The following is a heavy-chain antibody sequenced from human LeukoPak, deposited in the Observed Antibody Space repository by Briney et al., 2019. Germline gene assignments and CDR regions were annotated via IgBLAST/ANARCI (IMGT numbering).Heavy chain of an antibody. Sequence: SETLSLTCTVSGGSISSSSYYWSWIRQPPGKGLEWIGYIYYSGSTNYNPSLESRVTISVDTSKNQFSLKLSSVTAADTAVYYCARVPIAAAGRYHFDYWGQGTLVTVSS. CDR3: ARVPIAAAGRYHFDY. J-gene: IGHJ4*02. D-gene: IGHD6-13*01. CDR2: IYYSGST. CDR1: GGSISSSSYY. V-gene: IGHV4-61*01.